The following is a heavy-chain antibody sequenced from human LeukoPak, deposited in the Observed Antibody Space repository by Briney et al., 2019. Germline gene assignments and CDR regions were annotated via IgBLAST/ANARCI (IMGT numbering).Heavy chain of an antibody. D-gene: IGHD3-9*01. CDR3: ARGRYFDWLLWRWFDP. V-gene: IGHV4-39*07. J-gene: IGHJ5*02. CDR2: TYYSGST. Sequence: SETLSLTCTVSDGSISSSSYYWGWIRQPPGKGLEWIGSTYYSGSTYSNPSFKSRVTISVDTSKNQFSLKLSSVTAADTAVYYCARGRYFDWLLWRWFDPWGQGTLVTVSS. CDR1: DGSISSSSYY.